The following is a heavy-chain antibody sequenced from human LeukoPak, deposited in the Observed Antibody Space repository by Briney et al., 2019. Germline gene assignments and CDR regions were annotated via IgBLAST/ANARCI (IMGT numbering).Heavy chain of an antibody. Sequence: SETLSLTCTVSGGSISSSSYYWGWIRQPPGKGLEWIGSIYYSGSTYYNPSLKSRVTISVDTSKNQFSLKLSSVTAADTAVYYCATFTYYYDSSGRYFDYWGQGTLVTVSS. CDR2: IYYSGST. CDR3: ATFTYYYDSSGRYFDY. D-gene: IGHD3-22*01. V-gene: IGHV4-39*01. J-gene: IGHJ4*02. CDR1: GGSISSSSYY.